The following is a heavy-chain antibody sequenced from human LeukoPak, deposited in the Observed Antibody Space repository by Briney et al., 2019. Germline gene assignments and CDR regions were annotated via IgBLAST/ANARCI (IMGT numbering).Heavy chain of an antibody. J-gene: IGHJ4*02. CDR1: VYTYTSYG. V-gene: IGHV1-18*04. CDR2: IRAYNGHT. D-gene: IGHD6-19*01. CDR3: ARAPSSGWSLYYFDY. Sequence: GASENVSYKASVYTYTSYGISWVPQSPAQRREWMGWIRAYNGHTNYAQKLQNRHTNTTDTSTSTAYMELSSLRSDHTAVYYCARAPSSGWSLYYFDYWGQGTLVTVSS.